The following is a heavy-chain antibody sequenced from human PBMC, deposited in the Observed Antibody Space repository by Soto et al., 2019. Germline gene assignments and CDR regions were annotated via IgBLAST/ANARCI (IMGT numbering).Heavy chain of an antibody. V-gene: IGHV3-11*01. CDR1: GFTFSDYY. J-gene: IGHJ4*02. CDR2: ISSSGSTI. Sequence: GGSLRLSCAASGFTFSDYYMSWIRQAPGKGLEWVSYISSSGSTIYYADSVKGRFTISRDNAKNSLYLQMNSLRAEDTAVYYCAGVLRQWLAPDDYWGQGTLVTVSS. CDR3: AGVLRQWLAPDDY. D-gene: IGHD6-19*01.